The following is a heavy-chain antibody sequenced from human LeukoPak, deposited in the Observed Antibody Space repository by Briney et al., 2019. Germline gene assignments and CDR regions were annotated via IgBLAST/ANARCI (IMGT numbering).Heavy chain of an antibody. CDR3: VRVGYCSSSTCRNYFDY. Sequence: GGSLRLSCAASGFPLSGYSMNWVRQAPGKGLEWVSSISGSTNYIYYADSVKGRFTISRDNARNSLYLQMNSLRAEDTAVYYCVRVGYCSSSTCRNYFDYWGQGTLVTVSS. CDR2: ISGSTNYI. CDR1: GFPLSGYS. J-gene: IGHJ4*02. D-gene: IGHD2-2*01. V-gene: IGHV3-21*01.